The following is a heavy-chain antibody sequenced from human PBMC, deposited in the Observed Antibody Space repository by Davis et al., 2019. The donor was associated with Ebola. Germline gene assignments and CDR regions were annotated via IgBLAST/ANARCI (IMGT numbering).Heavy chain of an antibody. CDR3: AKAGGRARNYFDS. D-gene: IGHD6-19*01. V-gene: IGHV1-69*13. J-gene: IGHJ4*02. CDR1: GDTLRRYG. Sequence: SVKVSCKASGDTLRRYGINWVRQAPGQGLEWMGGIVPIFGSADYAQKFHGRVTITADESTFTSYMELSSLTPEDTAVYYCAKAGGRARNYFDSWGQGTLVVVSS. CDR2: IVPIFGSA.